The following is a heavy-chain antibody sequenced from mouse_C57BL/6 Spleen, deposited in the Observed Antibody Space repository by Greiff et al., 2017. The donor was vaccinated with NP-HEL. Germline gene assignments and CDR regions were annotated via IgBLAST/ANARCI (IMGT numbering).Heavy chain of an antibody. CDR2: INPSNGGT. CDR3: ARRAYYGSSYNYAMDY. D-gene: IGHD1-1*01. CDR1: GYTFTSYW. Sequence: QLQQPGTELVKPGASVKLSCKASGYTFTSYWMHWVKQRPGQGLEWIGNINPSNGGTNYNEKFKSKATLTVDKSSSTAYMQLSSLTSEDSAVYYCARRAYYGSSYNYAMDYWGQGTSVTVSS. V-gene: IGHV1-53*01. J-gene: IGHJ4*01.